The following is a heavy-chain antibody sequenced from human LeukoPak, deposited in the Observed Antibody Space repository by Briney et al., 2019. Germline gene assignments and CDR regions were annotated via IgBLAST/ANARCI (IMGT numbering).Heavy chain of an antibody. J-gene: IGHJ4*02. Sequence: GGSLRLSCAASGFTVRNNYMSWVRQAPGKGLEWVSVIYRGGSTYYADSVKGRFTISRDNSKNTLYLQMNSLGAEDTAVYFCATGERMVRGDGVDYWGQGTLVTVSS. V-gene: IGHV3-66*01. CDR1: GFTVRNNY. CDR2: IYRGGST. D-gene: IGHD3-10*01. CDR3: ATGERMVRGDGVDY.